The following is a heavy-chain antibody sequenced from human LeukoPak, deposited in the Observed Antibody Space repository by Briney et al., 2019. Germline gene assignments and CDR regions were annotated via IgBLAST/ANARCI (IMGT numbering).Heavy chain of an antibody. D-gene: IGHD4-17*01. CDR1: GFTFSSYA. V-gene: IGHV3-23*01. J-gene: IGHJ4*02. CDR3: APRPTVTIVY. CDR2: ISGSGGST. Sequence: GGSLRLSCAASGFTFSSYAMTWVRQAPGKGLEGVSSISGSGGSTNYADSVKGRFTISRDNSQNTLYLQMNSLRAEDTAVYYCAPRPTVTIVYWGQGALVSVSS.